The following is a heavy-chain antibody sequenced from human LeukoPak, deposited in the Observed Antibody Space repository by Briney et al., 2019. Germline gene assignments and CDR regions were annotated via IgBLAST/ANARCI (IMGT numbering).Heavy chain of an antibody. J-gene: IGHJ6*02. CDR1: GDFVTNSKW. Sequence: PSETLSLTCTISGDFVTNSKWWSWVRQSPGKGLEWIGEIYHSGTTNYNPSLKSRVTISVDKSKNQFSLKLSSVTAADTAVYYCARDMLWLGQTYGMDVWGQGTTVTVSS. CDR3: ARDMLWLGQTYGMDV. V-gene: IGHV4-4*02. CDR2: IYHSGTT. D-gene: IGHD5-12*01.